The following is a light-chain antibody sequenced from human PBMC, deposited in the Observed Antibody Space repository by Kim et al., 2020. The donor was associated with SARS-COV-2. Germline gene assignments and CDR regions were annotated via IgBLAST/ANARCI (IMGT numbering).Light chain of an antibody. V-gene: IGKV1-5*01. Sequence: ESVGDRVTTTCRASQSIGIVLAWYKKKPGKAPKVVIYDASSLQSGVPSRFSGSGSGAQFTLTISSLQPDDFATYYCQQNYGFPLTFGGGTKVDIK. CDR3: QQNYGFPLT. CDR2: DAS. CDR1: QSIGIV. J-gene: IGKJ4*01.